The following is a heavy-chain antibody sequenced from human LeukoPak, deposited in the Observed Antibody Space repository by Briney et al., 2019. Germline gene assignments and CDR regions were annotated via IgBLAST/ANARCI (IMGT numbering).Heavy chain of an antibody. CDR1: GFTFSSYD. J-gene: IGHJ4*02. V-gene: IGHV3-23*01. Sequence: HSGGSLRLSCAASGFTFSSYDLSWVRQAPGKGLECVSAIRRGVGSTYYADSVKGRFTISRDNSKNTLYLQMNNLRADDTAVYYCGKKGQADDNGKPDWGQGTLVTVSS. CDR3: GKKGQADDNGKPD. CDR2: IRRGVGST. D-gene: IGHD1-1*01.